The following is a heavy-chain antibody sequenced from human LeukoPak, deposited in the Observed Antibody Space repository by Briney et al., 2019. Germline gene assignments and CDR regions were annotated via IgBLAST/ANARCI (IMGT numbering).Heavy chain of an antibody. CDR2: ITCSGGFT. V-gene: IGHV3-23*01. CDR3: ATTYYYDSSGYAGY. CDR1: GLTFNTFKNYA. Sequence: PGGSLRLSCTVSGLTFNTFKNYAMSWVRQAPGRGLQWVAGITCSGGFTFYGGSVRGRFIVSRDNAKNTLYLQMNSLGAENTAVYYCATTYYYDSSGYAGYWGQGTLVTVSS. J-gene: IGHJ4*02. D-gene: IGHD3-22*01.